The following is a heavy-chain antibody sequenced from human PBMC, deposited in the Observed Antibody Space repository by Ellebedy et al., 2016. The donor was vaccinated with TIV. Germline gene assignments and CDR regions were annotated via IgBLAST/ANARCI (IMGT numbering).Heavy chain of an antibody. D-gene: IGHD6-13*01. Sequence: GESLKISXPASGFTFIIYSLNWVRQAPGKGLEWVSYISSSSRTIYYADSVKGRFTISRDNAKNSLYLQMNSLRAEDTAVYYCAAAAGAGDDAFDIWGQGTMVTVSS. CDR2: ISSSSRTI. CDR1: GFTFIIYS. V-gene: IGHV3-48*01. CDR3: AAAAGAGDDAFDI. J-gene: IGHJ3*02.